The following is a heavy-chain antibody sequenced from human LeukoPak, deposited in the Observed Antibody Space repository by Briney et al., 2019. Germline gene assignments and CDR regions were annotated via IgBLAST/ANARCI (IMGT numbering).Heavy chain of an antibody. V-gene: IGHV3-30*02. Sequence: PGGSLRLSCAASGFTFSSYGMHWVRQAPGKGLEWVAFIRYDGSNKYYADSVKGRFTISRDNSKNTLYLQMNSLRAEDTAVYYCARVDSSGLWNLFDYWGQGTLVTVSS. D-gene: IGHD3-22*01. J-gene: IGHJ4*02. CDR1: GFTFSSYG. CDR2: IRYDGSNK. CDR3: ARVDSSGLWNLFDY.